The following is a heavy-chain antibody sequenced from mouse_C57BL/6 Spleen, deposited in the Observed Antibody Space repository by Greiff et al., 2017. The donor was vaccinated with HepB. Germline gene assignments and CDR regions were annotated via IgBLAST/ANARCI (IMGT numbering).Heavy chain of an antibody. D-gene: IGHD1-1*01. CDR1: GYTFTSYW. Sequence: QVQLQQPGAELVRPGTSVKLSCKASGYTFTSYWMHWVKQRPGQGLEWIGVIDPSDSYTNYNQKFKGKATLTVDTSSSTAYMQLSSLTSEDSAVYYCERKGGSSPWGRGTTLTVSS. CDR2: IDPSDSYT. CDR3: ERKGGSSP. V-gene: IGHV1-59*01. J-gene: IGHJ2*01.